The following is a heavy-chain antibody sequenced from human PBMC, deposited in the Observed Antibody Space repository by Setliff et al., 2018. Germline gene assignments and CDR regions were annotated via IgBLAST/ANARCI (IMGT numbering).Heavy chain of an antibody. CDR1: GYSIGSGYY. J-gene: IGHJ4*02. D-gene: IGHD4-17*01. CDR2: IYHSGNT. Sequence: SETLSLTCAVSGYSIGSGYYWGWIRQPPGKGLEWIGSIYHSGNTYYNPSLRSRVTISLDTSKNQFSPKLTSVTAADTAVYYCAGGRRYDYGWDFDYWGQGTLVTVSS. CDR3: AGGRRYDYGWDFDY. V-gene: IGHV4-38-2*01.